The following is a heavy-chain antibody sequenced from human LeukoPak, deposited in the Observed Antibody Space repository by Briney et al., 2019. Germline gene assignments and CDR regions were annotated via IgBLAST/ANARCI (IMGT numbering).Heavy chain of an antibody. J-gene: IGHJ3*02. CDR2: IYWDDDK. CDR3: AHTDSNAFDI. V-gene: IGHV2-5*08. CDR1: GGSISSYYW. Sequence: TLSLTCTVSGGSISSYYWSWIRQPPGKALEWLALIYWDDDKRYSPSLKSRLTITKDTSKNQVVLTMTNMDPVDTATYYCAHTDSNAFDIWGQGTMVTVSS. D-gene: IGHD3-22*01.